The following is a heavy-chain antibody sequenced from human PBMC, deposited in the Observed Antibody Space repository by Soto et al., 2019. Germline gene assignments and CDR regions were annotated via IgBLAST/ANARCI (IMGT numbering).Heavy chain of an antibody. D-gene: IGHD2-15*01. J-gene: IGHJ6*02. CDR3: ARDANIVVVVAATSSYYGMDV. CDR1: GGTFSSYA. CDR2: IIPIFGTA. V-gene: IGHV1-69*13. Sequence: ASVKVSCKASGGTFSSYAISWVRQAPGQGLEWMGGIIPIFGTANYAQKFQGRVTITADESTSTAYMELSSLRSEDTAVYYCARDANIVVVVAATSSYYGMDVWGQAPTVTVSS.